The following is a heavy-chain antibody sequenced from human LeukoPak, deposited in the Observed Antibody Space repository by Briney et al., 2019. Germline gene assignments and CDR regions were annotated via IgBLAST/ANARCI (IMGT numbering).Heavy chain of an antibody. CDR3: ARNVDTAMVNDY. Sequence: GGSLRLSCAASEFTFSSYNMNWVRQAPGKGLEWVSYISSSSNSIYYADSVKGRFTISRDNAKNSLYLQMNSLRAEDTAVYYCARNVDTAMVNDYWGQGTLVTVSS. CDR1: EFTFSSYN. D-gene: IGHD5-18*01. V-gene: IGHV3-48*01. J-gene: IGHJ4*02. CDR2: ISSSSNSI.